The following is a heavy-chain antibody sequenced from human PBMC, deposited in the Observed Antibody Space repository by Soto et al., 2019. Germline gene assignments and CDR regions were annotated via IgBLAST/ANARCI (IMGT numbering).Heavy chain of an antibody. J-gene: IGHJ6*02. Sequence: GGSLRLSCAASGFTFSAYAMNWVRQAPGKGLEWVSTISGSGHTTYYSGSVKGRFTVSRDTSRNTLYLQMNSLRADDTAIYYCAKDVGYDNYFYLGIDVWGQGTTVTVSS. V-gene: IGHV3-23*01. D-gene: IGHD5-12*01. CDR2: ISGSGHTT. CDR3: AKDVGYDNYFYLGIDV. CDR1: GFTFSAYA.